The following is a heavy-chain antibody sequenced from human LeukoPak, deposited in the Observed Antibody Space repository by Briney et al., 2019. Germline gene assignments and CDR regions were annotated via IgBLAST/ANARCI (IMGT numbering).Heavy chain of an antibody. D-gene: IGHD3-9*01. CDR2: IIPIFGTA. V-gene: IGHV1-69*06. CDR1: GGTFSSYA. J-gene: IGHJ6*04. Sequence: SVKVSCKASGGTFSSYAISWVRQAPGQGLEGMGGIIPIFGTANYAQKFQGRVAITADKSTSTAYMELSSLRSEDTAVYYCARGDILTGYSGVYYYYGMDVWGKGTTVTVSS. CDR3: ARGDILTGYSGVYYYYGMDV.